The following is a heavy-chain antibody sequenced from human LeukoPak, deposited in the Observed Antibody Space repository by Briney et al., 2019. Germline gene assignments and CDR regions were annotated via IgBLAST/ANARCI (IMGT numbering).Heavy chain of an antibody. V-gene: IGHV1-3*01. CDR1: GYTFTTYA. CDR2: INAGNSNT. Sequence: GASVKVSCKASGYTFTTYAMHWVRQAPGQRLEWMGWINAGNSNTKYSQKFQGRVTITRDTSASTAYMELSSLRSEDTAVYYCARVRVGAIGGLDYWGQGTLVTVSS. CDR3: ARVRVGAIGGLDY. D-gene: IGHD1-26*01. J-gene: IGHJ4*02.